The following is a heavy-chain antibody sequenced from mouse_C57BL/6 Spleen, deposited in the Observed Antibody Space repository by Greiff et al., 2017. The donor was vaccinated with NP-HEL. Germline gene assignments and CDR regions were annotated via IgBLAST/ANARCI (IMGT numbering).Heavy chain of an antibody. CDR2: INPSTGGT. Sequence: EVQLQQSGPELVKPGASVKISCKASGYSFTGYYMNWVKQSPEKSLEWIGEINPSTGGTTYNQKFKAKATLTVDKSSSTAYMQLKSLTSEDSAVYYCARDYPTDYAMDYWGQRTSVTVSS. CDR1: GYSFTGYY. D-gene: IGHD2-4*01. CDR3: ARDYPTDYAMDY. V-gene: IGHV1-42*01. J-gene: IGHJ4*01.